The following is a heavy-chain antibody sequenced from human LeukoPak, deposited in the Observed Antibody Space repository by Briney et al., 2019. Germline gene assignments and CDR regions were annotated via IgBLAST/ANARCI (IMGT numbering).Heavy chain of an antibody. Sequence: GRSLRLSCAASGFTFSSYAMHWVRQAPGKGLEWVAVISYDGSNRYYADSVKGRFTTSRDNSKNTLYLQMNSLRAEDTASYYCASDPRKSSQTGYFDNWGQGTLVTVSS. CDR2: ISYDGSNR. J-gene: IGHJ4*02. D-gene: IGHD1-14*01. CDR3: ASDPRKSSQTGYFDN. V-gene: IGHV3-30*04. CDR1: GFTFSSYA.